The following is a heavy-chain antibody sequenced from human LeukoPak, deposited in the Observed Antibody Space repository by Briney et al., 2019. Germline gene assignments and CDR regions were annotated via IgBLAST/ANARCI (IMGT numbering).Heavy chain of an antibody. V-gene: IGHV1-2*02. CDR2: INLYTGGT. J-gene: IGHJ4*02. Sequence: ASVTASCMASGYTFTDSYMHWVRQAPGHGLEWMGWINLYTGGTDYAHKFQGRVTMTSDTSISTAYMELSRLRSDDTAIFYCARGRGMGFLEWLLLDSWGQGTLVTVSS. D-gene: IGHD3-3*01. CDR1: GYTFTDSY. CDR3: ARGRGMGFLEWLLLDS.